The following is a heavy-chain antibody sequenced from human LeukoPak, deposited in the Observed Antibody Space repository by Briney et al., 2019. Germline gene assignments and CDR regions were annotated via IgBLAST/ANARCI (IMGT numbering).Heavy chain of an antibody. Sequence: SGPALVKPTETLTLTCTVSGFSLSNARMGVSWIRQPPGKALEWLAHIFSDDEKSYNTSLKSRLTISKDTSKSLVVLTMTNMDPVDTATYYCARSDGGGSYYFDYWGQGTLVTVSS. V-gene: IGHV2-26*01. CDR2: IFSDDEK. D-gene: IGHD2-15*01. J-gene: IGHJ4*02. CDR3: ARSDGGGSYYFDY. CDR1: GFSLSNARMG.